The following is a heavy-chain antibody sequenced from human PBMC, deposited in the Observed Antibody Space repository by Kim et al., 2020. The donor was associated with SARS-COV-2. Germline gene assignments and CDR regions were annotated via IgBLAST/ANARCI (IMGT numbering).Heavy chain of an antibody. Sequence: GGSLRLSCAASGFTFSSYSMNWVRQAPGKGLEWVSSISSSSSYIYYADSVKGRFTISRDNAKNSLYLQMNSLRAEDTAVYYCVESWGIVGASFDYWGQGTLVTVSS. J-gene: IGHJ4*02. CDR3: VESWGIVGASFDY. CDR1: GFTFSSYS. CDR2: ISSSSSYI. D-gene: IGHD1-26*01. V-gene: IGHV3-21*01.